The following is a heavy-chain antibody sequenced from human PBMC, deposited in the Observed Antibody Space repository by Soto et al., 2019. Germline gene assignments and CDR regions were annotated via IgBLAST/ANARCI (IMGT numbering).Heavy chain of an antibody. D-gene: IGHD3-22*01. Sequence: SETLSLTCTVSGGSISSGDYYWSWIRQPPGKGLEWIGYIYYSGSTYYNPSLKSRVTISVDTSKNQFSLKLSSVTAADTAVYYCARVQYYYDSSGYPVAGAFDIWGQGTMVTVSS. J-gene: IGHJ3*02. V-gene: IGHV4-30-4*01. CDR3: ARVQYYYDSSGYPVAGAFDI. CDR2: IYYSGST. CDR1: GGSISSGDYY.